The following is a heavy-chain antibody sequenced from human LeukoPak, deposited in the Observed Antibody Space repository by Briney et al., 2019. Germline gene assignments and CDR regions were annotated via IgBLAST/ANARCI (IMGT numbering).Heavy chain of an antibody. V-gene: IGHV3-64D*06. CDR3: VKGIAVAGPYYFDY. CDR2: ISSNGGST. D-gene: IGHD6-19*01. Sequence: XRXAPGKGXXXXSAISSNGGSTYYADSVKGRFTISRDNSKNTLYLQMSSLRAEDTAVYYCVKGIAVAGPYYFDYWGQGTLVTVSS. J-gene: IGHJ4*02.